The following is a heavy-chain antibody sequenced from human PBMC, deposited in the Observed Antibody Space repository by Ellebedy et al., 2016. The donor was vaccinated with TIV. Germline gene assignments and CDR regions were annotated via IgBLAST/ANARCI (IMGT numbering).Heavy chain of an antibody. CDR3: ARRASYGDYAVQVNPWFDP. D-gene: IGHD4-17*01. CDR2: IRQEGDEI. J-gene: IGHJ5*02. V-gene: IGHV3-7*01. Sequence: PGGSLRLSCAASGFNFRSDWMTWVRQAPGKGLEWVAKIRQEGDEIYYVESVKGRFTISRDNAKNSLFLQMTSLRVEDTAVYYCARRASYGDYAVQVNPWFDPWGQGTLVTVSS. CDR1: GFNFRSDW.